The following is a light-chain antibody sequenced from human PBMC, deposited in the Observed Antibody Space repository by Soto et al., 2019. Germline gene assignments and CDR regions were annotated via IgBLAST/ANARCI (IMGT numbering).Light chain of an antibody. CDR2: GVS. CDR3: QQSYDIPIT. V-gene: IGKV1-39*01. CDR1: HRISSY. Sequence: VQMTQYQSSLSASVGDRVTITCLASHRISSYLNWYQQKPGKAPKLLIYGVSSLHSGVPSRFTGSGSGIDFTLTITSLQPEDFATYYCQQSYDIPITFGQGTLLAIK. J-gene: IGKJ5*01.